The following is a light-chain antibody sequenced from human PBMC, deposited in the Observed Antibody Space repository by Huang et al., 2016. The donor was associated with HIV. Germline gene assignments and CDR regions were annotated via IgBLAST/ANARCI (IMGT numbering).Light chain of an antibody. CDR3: QQYDSLPPWT. CDR1: QDIAKF. CDR2: DAS. Sequence: DLQMTQSPSSLSASVGDRVTITCQASQDIAKFLNWYQQKPGQAPKLLIYDASTLQTGVPSRFSGSGSGTDFIFTISSLQPEDIATYYCQQYDSLPPWTFGQGTKVEI. J-gene: IGKJ1*01. V-gene: IGKV1-33*01.